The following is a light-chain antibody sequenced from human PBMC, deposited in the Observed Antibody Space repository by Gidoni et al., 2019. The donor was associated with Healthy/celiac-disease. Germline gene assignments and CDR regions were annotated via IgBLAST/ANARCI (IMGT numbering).Light chain of an antibody. J-gene: IGKJ4*01. CDR2: AAS. CDR1: QGISSY. V-gene: IGKV1-9*01. CDR3: QQLNSYSALT. Sequence: DSQLTQYPSCLSASVGDRVTITCRASQGISSYLAWYQQKPGKAPKLLIYAASTLQSGVPSRFSGSGSGTEFTLTISSLQPEDFATYYCQQLNSYSALTFGGGTKVEIK.